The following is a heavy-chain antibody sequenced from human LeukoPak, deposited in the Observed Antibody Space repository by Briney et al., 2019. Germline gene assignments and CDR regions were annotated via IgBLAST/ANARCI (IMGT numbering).Heavy chain of an antibody. Sequence: PSQTLSLTCTVSGGSISSGDYYWSWIRQPPGKGLEWIGYIYYSGSTYYNPSLKSRVTISVDTSKNQFSLKLSSVTAADTAVYYCARDSLSRYDFWSGYLSGAFDIWGQGTMVTVSS. CDR2: IYYSGST. V-gene: IGHV4-30-4*01. CDR1: GGSISSGDYY. J-gene: IGHJ3*02. CDR3: ARDSLSRYDFWSGYLSGAFDI. D-gene: IGHD3-3*01.